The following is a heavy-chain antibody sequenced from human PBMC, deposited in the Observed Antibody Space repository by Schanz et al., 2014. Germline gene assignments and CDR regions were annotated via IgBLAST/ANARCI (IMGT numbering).Heavy chain of an antibody. CDR3: AGTYCSSTSCYTGYYYMDV. D-gene: IGHD2-2*02. Sequence: QVHLVQSGAEVRKPGASVKVSCKASGYTFSDSYVHWVRQAPGQGLEWMGWMNPNSDKTGFPQKFQGRVTMTRTISESTAYMELSSLRSEDTAVYYCAGTYCSSTSCYTGYYYMDVWGKGTTVTVSS. CDR1: GYTFSDSY. V-gene: IGHV1-8*02. J-gene: IGHJ6*03. CDR2: MNPNSDKT.